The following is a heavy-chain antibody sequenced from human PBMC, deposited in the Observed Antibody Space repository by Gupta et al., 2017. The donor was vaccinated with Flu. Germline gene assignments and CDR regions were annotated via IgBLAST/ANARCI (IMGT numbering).Heavy chain of an antibody. CDR3: ARLDCTSTRCFAGEKDYYNYYMDV. V-gene: IGHV3-21*01. D-gene: IGHD2-2*01. J-gene: IGHJ6*03. Sequence: VSSISRSSAYIFYADSVKGRFTISRDYAKNSMYLQMNSLRPEDTAVYFCARLDCTSTRCFAGEKDYYNYYMDVWGRGTTVTVSS. CDR2: ISRSSAYI.